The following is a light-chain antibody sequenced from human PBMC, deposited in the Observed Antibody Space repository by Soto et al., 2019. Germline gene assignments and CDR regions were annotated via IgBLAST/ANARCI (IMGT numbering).Light chain of an antibody. Sequence: EIVLTQSPATLSLSPGERATLSCRASQSVSSYLGWYQQKPGQAPRLLIYDASNRATGIPARFSGGGSGTDFTLTISSLEPEEFAVYYCQQRSNWPLTFGGGTKVEIK. CDR3: QQRSNWPLT. J-gene: IGKJ4*01. CDR1: QSVSSY. V-gene: IGKV3-11*01. CDR2: DAS.